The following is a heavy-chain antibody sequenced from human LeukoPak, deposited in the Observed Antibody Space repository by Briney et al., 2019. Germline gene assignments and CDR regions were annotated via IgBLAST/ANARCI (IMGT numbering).Heavy chain of an antibody. CDR3: ARDDTTYYDYIWGSYRSPYFDY. V-gene: IGHV3-48*02. J-gene: IGHJ4*02. CDR1: GFTFSSYS. CDR2: ISSSSSTI. D-gene: IGHD3-16*02. Sequence: GGSLRLSCAASGFTFSSYSMNWVRQAPGKGLEWVSYISSSSSTIYYADSVKGRFTISRDNAKNSLYLQMNSLRDEDTAVYYCARDDTTYYDYIWGSYRSPYFDYWGQGTLVIVSS.